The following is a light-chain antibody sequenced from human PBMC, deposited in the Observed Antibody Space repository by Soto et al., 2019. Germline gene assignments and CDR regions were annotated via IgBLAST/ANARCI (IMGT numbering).Light chain of an antibody. J-gene: IGKJ3*01. Sequence: EIVLMQSPGTLSFSPWEGATLSCRASQSVRSNYLAWYQQKPGQAPTVLIFDTSRRASGVPDRFSGSGSGKDLTLTISRLEPDDFAVYYCQHYGSLQFTLGPGTKVDIK. V-gene: IGKV3-20*01. CDR1: QSVRSNY. CDR2: DTS. CDR3: QHYGSLQFT.